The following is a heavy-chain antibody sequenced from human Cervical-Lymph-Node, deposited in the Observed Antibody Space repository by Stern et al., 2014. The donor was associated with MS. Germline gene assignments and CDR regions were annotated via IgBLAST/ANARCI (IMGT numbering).Heavy chain of an antibody. CDR2: IYWDDQK. J-gene: IGHJ4*02. Sequence: ESGPALVKPTQTLTLTCTFSGFSLSTSGLGVGWIRQPPGEALEWLAYIYWDDQKRYSPSLKSRLTITKDTSKNQEVLTLTNVDPVDTATYYCAHRTAGPFDYWGQGTLVTVSS. CDR3: AHRTAGPFDY. V-gene: IGHV2-5*02. CDR1: GFSLSTSGLG.